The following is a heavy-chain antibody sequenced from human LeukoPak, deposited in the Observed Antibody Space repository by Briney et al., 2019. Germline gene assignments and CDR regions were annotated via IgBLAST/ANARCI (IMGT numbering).Heavy chain of an antibody. CDR1: GGSISSSSYY. Sequence: PPETLSLTCTVSGGSISSSSYYWGWIRQPPGKGLEWIGSIYYSGSTYYNPSLKSRVTISVDTSKNQFSLKLSSVTAADTAVYYCARRRGMGDILTGYYSGGWFDPWGQGTLVTVSS. CDR3: ARRRGMGDILTGYYSGGWFDP. D-gene: IGHD3-9*01. CDR2: IYYSGST. V-gene: IGHV4-39*01. J-gene: IGHJ5*02.